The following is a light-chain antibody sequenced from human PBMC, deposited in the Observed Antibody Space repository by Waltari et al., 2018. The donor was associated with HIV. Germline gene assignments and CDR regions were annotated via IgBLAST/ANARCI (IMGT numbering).Light chain of an antibody. CDR3: QQTYSPLYT. CDR1: QSISSF. CDR2: AAS. J-gene: IGKJ2*01. Sequence: DIQMTQSPSSLSASVRDRVPITCRASQSISSFLNWYQQKAGKAPQLLIHAASNLQSGVPSRFSGSGSGTEFTLTIGSLQPEDFATYYCQQTYSPLYTFGQGTRLEIK. V-gene: IGKV1-39*01.